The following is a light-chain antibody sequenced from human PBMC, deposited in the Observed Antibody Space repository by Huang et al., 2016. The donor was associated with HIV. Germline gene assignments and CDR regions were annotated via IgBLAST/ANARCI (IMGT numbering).Light chain of an antibody. CDR3: QQSYTSPLT. J-gene: IGKJ4*01. V-gene: IGKV1-39*01. CDR1: QRISTY. Sequence: DIQMTQSPSSLSASVGDRVTITCRASQRISTYLNWYQQRPWKPPKLLIYAASSLQSWVPPRFSGSRSGTDFTLSISNLQSEDFATYYCQQSYTSPLTFGGGTKVEIK. CDR2: AAS.